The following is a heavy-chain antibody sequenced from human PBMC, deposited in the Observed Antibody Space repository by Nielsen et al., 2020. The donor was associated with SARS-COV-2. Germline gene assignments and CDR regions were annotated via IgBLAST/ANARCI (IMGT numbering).Heavy chain of an antibody. CDR3: ARSRREDTY. Sequence: GESLKISCAASGFTFSSYSMNWVRQAPGKGLEWVSSISSSSSYIYYADSVKGRFTISRDNAKNSLYLQMNSLRAEDTAVYYCARSRREDTYWGQGTLVTVSS. CDR2: ISSSSSYI. D-gene: IGHD5-24*01. CDR1: GFTFSSYS. V-gene: IGHV3-21*01. J-gene: IGHJ4*02.